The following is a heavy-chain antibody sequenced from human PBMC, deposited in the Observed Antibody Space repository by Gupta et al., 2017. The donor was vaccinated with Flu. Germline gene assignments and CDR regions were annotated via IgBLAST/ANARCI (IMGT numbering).Heavy chain of an antibody. CDR3: ARVFYDSSGYSDYYDH. D-gene: IGHD3-22*01. V-gene: IGHV3-21*01. CDR1: GFTFSSYS. CDR2: ISSRNTYI. Sequence: EVQLVESGGGLVKPGGSLRLSCTGSGFTFSSYSMDWVRQAPGKRLEWISSISSRNTYIFYADSVRGRFTISRDNAKNSLYLQMDSLRAEDTAVYFCARVFYDSSGYSDYYDHWGQGTLVTVSS. J-gene: IGHJ4*02.